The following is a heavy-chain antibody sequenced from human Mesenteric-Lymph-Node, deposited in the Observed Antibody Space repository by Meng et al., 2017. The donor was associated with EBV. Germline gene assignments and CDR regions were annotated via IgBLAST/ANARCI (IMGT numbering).Heavy chain of an antibody. Sequence: EVQLVESGXXLVKTGGSLRLSGVXSGFTFSSYSMNWVRQAPGKGLEWVTSISSSSSYIYYADSVKGRFTISRDNAKNSLYLQMNSLRAEDTAVYYCARDLGYDYDSRVKGDCQDWGEGTLVTVSS. CDR2: ISSSSSYI. J-gene: IGHJ1*01. D-gene: IGHD3-22*01. CDR3: ARDLGYDYDSRVKGDCQD. V-gene: IGHV3-21*01. CDR1: GFTFSSYS.